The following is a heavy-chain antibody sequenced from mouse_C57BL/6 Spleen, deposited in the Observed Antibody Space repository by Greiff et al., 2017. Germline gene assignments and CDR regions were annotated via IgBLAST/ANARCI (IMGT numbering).Heavy chain of an antibody. V-gene: IGHV1-80*01. CDR1: GYAFSSYW. D-gene: IGHD1-2*01. CDR2: IYPGDGDT. J-gene: IGHJ3*01. Sequence: VQLQQSGAELVKPGASVKISCKASGYAFSSYWMTWVKQRPGKGLEWIGQIYPGDGDTNYNGKFKGKATLTADKSSSTAYMQLRSLTSEDSAVDFCARRDYYGPGFAYWGQGTLVTVSA. CDR3: ARRDYYGPGFAY.